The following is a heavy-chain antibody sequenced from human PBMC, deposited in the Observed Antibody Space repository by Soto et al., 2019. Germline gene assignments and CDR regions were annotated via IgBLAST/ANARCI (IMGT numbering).Heavy chain of an antibody. V-gene: IGHV3-33*01. J-gene: IGHJ4*02. CDR2: IWYDGSNK. Sequence: QVQLVESGGGVVQPGKSLRLSCAASGFTFSTYGMHWVRQAPGKGLEWVAVIWYDGSNKYHGDSLKGRFTISRDNSKNTFYLQINTLRAEDTAVYYCGRDGALGDTAVVDSWGQGTLVTVSS. CDR3: GRDGALGDTAVVDS. D-gene: IGHD5-18*01. CDR1: GFTFSTYG.